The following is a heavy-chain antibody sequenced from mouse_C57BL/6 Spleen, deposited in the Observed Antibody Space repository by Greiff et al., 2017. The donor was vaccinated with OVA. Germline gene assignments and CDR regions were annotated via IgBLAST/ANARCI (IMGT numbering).Heavy chain of an antibody. Sequence: EVQLMESGGDLVKPGGSLKLSCAASGFTFSSYGMSWVRQTPDKRLEWVATISSGGSYTYYPDSVKGRFTISRDNAKNTLYLQMSSLKSEDTAMYYCARGGITTVVRGFAYWGQGTLVTVSA. CDR2: ISSGGSYT. J-gene: IGHJ3*01. D-gene: IGHD1-1*01. CDR3: ARGGITTVVRGFAY. CDR1: GFTFSSYG. V-gene: IGHV5-6*01.